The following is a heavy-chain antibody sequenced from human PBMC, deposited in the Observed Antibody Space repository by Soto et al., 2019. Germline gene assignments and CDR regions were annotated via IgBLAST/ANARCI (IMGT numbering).Heavy chain of an antibody. Sequence: SETLSLTCTVSGGSISSYYWSWIRQPPGKGLEWIGYIYYSGSTNYNPSLKSRVTISVDTSKNQFSLKLSSVTAADTAVHYCARDKSGDFWSGYNAFDIWGQGTMVTV. J-gene: IGHJ3*02. CDR3: ARDKSGDFWSGYNAFDI. D-gene: IGHD3-3*01. CDR1: GGSISSYY. CDR2: IYYSGST. V-gene: IGHV4-59*01.